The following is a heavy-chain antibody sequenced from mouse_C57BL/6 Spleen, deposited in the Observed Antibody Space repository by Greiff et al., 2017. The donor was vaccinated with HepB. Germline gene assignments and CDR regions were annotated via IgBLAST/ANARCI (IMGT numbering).Heavy chain of an antibody. CDR3: ARCMGYDDWFAY. J-gene: IGHJ3*01. Sequence: QVQLKESGAELVRPGASVKLSCKASGYTFTDYYINWVKQRPGQGLEWIARIYPGSGNTYYNEKFKGKATLTAEKSSSTAYMQLSSLTSEDSAVYFCARCMGYDDWFAYWGQGTLVTVSA. CDR1: GYTFTDYY. CDR2: IYPGSGNT. D-gene: IGHD2-2*01. V-gene: IGHV1-76*01.